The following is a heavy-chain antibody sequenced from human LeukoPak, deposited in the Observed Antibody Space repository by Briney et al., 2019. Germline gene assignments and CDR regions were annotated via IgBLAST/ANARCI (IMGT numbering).Heavy chain of an antibody. CDR1: GDSISSYY. D-gene: IGHD3-22*01. CDR3: ARHKRFYDSSGSDAFDI. V-gene: IGHV4-59*01. J-gene: IGHJ3*02. CDR2: IYYSGST. Sequence: SSETLSLTCTVSGDSISSYYWSWIRQPPGKGLEWIGYIYYSGSTNYNPSLKSRVTISVDTSKNQFSLKLSSVTAADTAVYYCARHKRFYDSSGSDAFDIWGQGTMVTVSS.